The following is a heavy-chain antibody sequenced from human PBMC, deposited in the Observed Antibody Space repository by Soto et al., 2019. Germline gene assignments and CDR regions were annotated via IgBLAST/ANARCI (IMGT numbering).Heavy chain of an antibody. CDR1: DDSFRGDDYY. J-gene: IGHJ4*02. D-gene: IGHD6-19*01. CDR2: TYYNGDT. Sequence: LSLTCTVSDDSFRGDDYYWSWIRQPLGKGPEWIGYTYYNGDTKYNPALKSRVTMSVDTTKNQFSLRLSSVTAADTAVYFCARVPSYLDGWRTIDFWGRGILVTVSS. V-gene: IGHV4-30-4*01. CDR3: ARVPSYLDGWRTIDF.